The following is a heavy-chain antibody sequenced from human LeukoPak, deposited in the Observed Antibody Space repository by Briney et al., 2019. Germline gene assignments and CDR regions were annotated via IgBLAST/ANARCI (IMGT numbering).Heavy chain of an antibody. Sequence: GGSLRLSCAASGFTFSSYGMHWVRQAPGKGLEWVAFIRYDGSNKYYADSVKGRFTISRDNSKNTLYLQMNSLRAEDTAVYYCAKDRGAYCGGDCYPGSMDVWGKGTTVTVSS. CDR1: GFTFSSYG. D-gene: IGHD2-21*01. CDR3: AKDRGAYCGGDCYPGSMDV. CDR2: IRYDGSNK. J-gene: IGHJ6*03. V-gene: IGHV3-30*02.